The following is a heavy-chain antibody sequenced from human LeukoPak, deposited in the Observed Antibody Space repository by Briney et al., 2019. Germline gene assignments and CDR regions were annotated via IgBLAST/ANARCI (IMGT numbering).Heavy chain of an antibody. J-gene: IGHJ4*02. V-gene: IGHV1-69*13. CDR2: IIPIFGTA. CDR1: GGTFSSYA. CDR3: ARARGSYSIEGYYFDY. D-gene: IGHD1-26*01. Sequence: SVKVSCKASGGTFSSYAISWVRQAPGQGLEWMGGIIPIFGTANYAQKFQGGVTITADESTNTAYMELSSLRSEDTAVYYCARARGSYSIEGYYFDYWGQGTLVTVSS.